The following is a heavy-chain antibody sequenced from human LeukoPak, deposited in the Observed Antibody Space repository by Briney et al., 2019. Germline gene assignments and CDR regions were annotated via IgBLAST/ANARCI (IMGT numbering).Heavy chain of an antibody. CDR2: TNQDGSEK. V-gene: IGHV3-7*01. J-gene: IGHJ4*02. CDR3: AKDRYSYAFEYSDS. Sequence: PGGSLRLSCAASGFTFSSNWMTWVRQAPGKGLEWVANTNQDGSEKYYVDSVKGRFTISRDNSKNTLSLQVSSLRTEDTAVYYCAKDRYSYAFEYSDSWGQGTLVTVSS. CDR1: GFTFSSNW. D-gene: IGHD5-18*01.